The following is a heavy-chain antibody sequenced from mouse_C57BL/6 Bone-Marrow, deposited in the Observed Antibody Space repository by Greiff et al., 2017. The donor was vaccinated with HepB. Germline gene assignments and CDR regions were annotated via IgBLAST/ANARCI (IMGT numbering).Heavy chain of an antibody. V-gene: IGHV1-64*01. J-gene: IGHJ2*01. CDR1: GYTFTSYW. Sequence: QVQLQQPGAELVKPGASVKLSCKASGYTFTSYWMHWVKQRPGQGLEWIGMIHPNSGSTNYNEKFKSKATLTVDKSSSTAYMQHSSLTSEDSAVYYCARSDYDYYFDYWGQGTTLTVSS. CDR2: IHPNSGST. CDR3: ARSDYDYYFDY. D-gene: IGHD2-4*01.